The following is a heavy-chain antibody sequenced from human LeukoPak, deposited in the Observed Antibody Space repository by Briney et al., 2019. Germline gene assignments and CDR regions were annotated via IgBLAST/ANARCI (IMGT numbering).Heavy chain of an antibody. CDR3: ARVDGYNYFES. CDR2: MYSSGST. J-gene: IGHJ4*02. D-gene: IGHD5-24*01. CDR1: GGAIRYGGCS. V-gene: IGHV4-61*02. Sequence: PSETLSLTCSVRGGAIRYGGCSWSWIRQPAGKGLEWIGRMYSSGSTNYNPSLNGRVSMSADTSKNQLSLRLRSLTAADTAVYYCARVDGYNYFESWGQGTLVSVSS.